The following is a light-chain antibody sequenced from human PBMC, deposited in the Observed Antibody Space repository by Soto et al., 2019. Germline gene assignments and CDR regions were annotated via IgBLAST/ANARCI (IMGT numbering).Light chain of an antibody. CDR3: QQANSFPLT. V-gene: IGKV3D-20*01. CDR2: DAS. CDR1: QTVHSNY. Sequence: EVVLTQSPATLSLSPGERATLSCGASQTVHSNYLAWYQHKPGLAPRLLIYDASSRATGIPDRFRGSGSGTDFTLTISSLQPEDFATYYCQQANSFPLTFGQGTRLEIK. J-gene: IGKJ5*01.